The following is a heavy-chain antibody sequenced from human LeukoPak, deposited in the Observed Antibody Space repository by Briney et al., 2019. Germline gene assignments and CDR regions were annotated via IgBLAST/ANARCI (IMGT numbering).Heavy chain of an antibody. CDR3: ARSTVGEYDSSLAY. J-gene: IGHJ4*02. CDR1: GGSFSGYY. D-gene: IGHD3-22*01. V-gene: IGHV4-59*01. CDR2: IYYSGSA. Sequence: SETLSLTCAVYGGSFSGYYWSWIRQPPGKGLEWIGYIYYSGSANYNPSLKSRVTISVDTSKNQFSLKLSSVTAADTAVYYCARSTVGEYDSSLAYWGQGTLVTVSS.